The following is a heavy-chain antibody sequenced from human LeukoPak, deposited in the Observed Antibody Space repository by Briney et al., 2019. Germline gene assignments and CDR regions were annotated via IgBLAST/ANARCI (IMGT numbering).Heavy chain of an antibody. CDR1: GFTFSTYA. V-gene: IGHV3-66*01. Sequence: GGSLRLSCAASGFTFSTYAMSWVRQAPGKGLEWVSVLYSGGSTYYADSVKGRFTISRDNSKNTLYLQMNSLRAEDTAVYYCARDGDRYDSKGYSDYWGQGTLVTV. J-gene: IGHJ4*02. D-gene: IGHD3-22*01. CDR3: ARDGDRYDSKGYSDY. CDR2: LYSGGST.